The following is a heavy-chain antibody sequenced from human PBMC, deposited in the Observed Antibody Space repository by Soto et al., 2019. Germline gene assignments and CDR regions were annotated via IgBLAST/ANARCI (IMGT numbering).Heavy chain of an antibody. CDR2: ISAYNGNT. V-gene: IGHV1-18*04. D-gene: IGHD3-10*01. CDR1: GYTFTSYG. CDR3: ARRKGSGSYSAFDI. Sequence: ASVKVSCKASGYTFTSYGISWVRQAPGQGLEWMGWISAYNGNTNYAQKLQGRVTMTTDTATSTAYMELRSLRSDDTAVYYCARRKGSGSYSAFDIWGQGTMVTVSS. J-gene: IGHJ3*02.